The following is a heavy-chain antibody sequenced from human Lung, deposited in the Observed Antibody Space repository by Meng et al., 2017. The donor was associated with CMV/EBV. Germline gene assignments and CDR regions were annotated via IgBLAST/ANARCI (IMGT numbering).Heavy chain of an antibody. D-gene: IGHD2-8*01. CDR3: ARDQDHAGDAFDS. V-gene: IGHV3-20*04. Sequence: GESLKISCAASGFTFDDYGMSWVRQAPGKGLEWVSGINWYGGSTGYADSVKGRFTISRDNAKNSLYLQMNSLRAEDTALYYCARDQDHAGDAFDSWGQGTMVTVSS. CDR1: GFTFDDYG. CDR2: INWYGGST. J-gene: IGHJ3*02.